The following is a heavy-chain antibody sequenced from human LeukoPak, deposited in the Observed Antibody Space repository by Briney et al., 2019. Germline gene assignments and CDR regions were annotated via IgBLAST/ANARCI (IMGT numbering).Heavy chain of an antibody. J-gene: IGHJ5*02. D-gene: IGHD3-22*01. CDR2: INQSGST. CDR3: ASAAYYYDSSGWIDP. CDR1: GGSFSGYY. Sequence: SETLSLTCAVYGGSFSGYYWNWIRQPPGKGLEWIGEINQSGSTNYNPSLKSRVTISVDSSKNQFSLRLTSVTAADTAVYYCASAAYYYDSSGWIDPWGQGTLVTVSS. V-gene: IGHV4-34*01.